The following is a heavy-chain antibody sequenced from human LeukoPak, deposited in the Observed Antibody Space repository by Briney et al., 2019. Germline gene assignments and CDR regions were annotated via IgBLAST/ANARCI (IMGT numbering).Heavy chain of an antibody. Sequence: PGGSLRLSCAASGFIFSDAWMSWIRQAPGKGLEWVGRIKSKSDGGTTDYAAPVRGRFTISRDDSKHTLYLQMNSLKIEDRAVYYCSTAPGIVGDSTFDFWGQGTLVTVSS. CDR2: IKSKSDGGTT. CDR1: GFIFSDAW. CDR3: STAPGIVGDSTFDF. V-gene: IGHV3-15*01. D-gene: IGHD1-26*01. J-gene: IGHJ4*02.